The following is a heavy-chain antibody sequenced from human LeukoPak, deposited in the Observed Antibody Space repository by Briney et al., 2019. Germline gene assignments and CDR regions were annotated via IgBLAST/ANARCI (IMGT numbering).Heavy chain of an antibody. CDR3: ARGRRGGYVNWFDP. Sequence: PGGSLRLCCAASGFTFSDYYMSWIRQAPGKGLEWVSYISSSGSTIYYADSVKGRFTISRDNAKNSLYLQMNSLRAEDTAVYYCARGRRGGYVNWFDPWGQGTLVTVSS. V-gene: IGHV3-11*01. D-gene: IGHD5-18*01. CDR1: GFTFSDYY. J-gene: IGHJ5*02. CDR2: ISSSGSTI.